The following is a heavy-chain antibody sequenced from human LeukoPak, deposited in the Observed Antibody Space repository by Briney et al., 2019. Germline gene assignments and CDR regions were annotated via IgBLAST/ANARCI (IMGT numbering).Heavy chain of an antibody. V-gene: IGHV4-39*01. J-gene: IGHJ4*02. CDR2: IYYSGST. D-gene: IGHD1-26*01. CDR1: GGSITNNGYY. CDR3: ASDIGGSYYFDY. Sequence: SETLSLTCSVSGGSITNNGYYWGWIRQSPETGLEWIGSIYYSGSTYYNPSLKSRVTISVDTSKNQFSLKLSSVTAADTAVYYCASDIGGSYYFDYWGQGTLVTVSS.